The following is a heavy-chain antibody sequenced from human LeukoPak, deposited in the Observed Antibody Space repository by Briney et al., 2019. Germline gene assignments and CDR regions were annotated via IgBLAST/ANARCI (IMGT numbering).Heavy chain of an antibody. V-gene: IGHV4-59*01. CDR3: ARDREGMITFGGVSYYYMDV. CDR2: IYYSGST. J-gene: IGHJ6*03. D-gene: IGHD3-16*01. CDR1: RGSLSKYY. Sequence: SETLSLTRTVSRGSLSKYYWSWIRPPPARGRECIGHIYYSGSTNYNPSLTSRVTIPVDTSKNQFSLKLRSVTAADTAVYYCARDREGMITFGGVSYYYMDVWGKGTTVTVSS.